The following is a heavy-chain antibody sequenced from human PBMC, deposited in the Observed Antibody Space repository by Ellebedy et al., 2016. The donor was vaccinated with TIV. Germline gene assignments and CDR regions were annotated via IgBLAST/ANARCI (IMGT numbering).Heavy chain of an antibody. V-gene: IGHV5-51*01. CDR2: IYPGDSDT. CDR3: ARRRGKVDYGGNPMYFDL. D-gene: IGHD4-23*01. CDR1: GYSFTSYW. J-gene: IGHJ2*01. Sequence: KVSCKGSGYSFTSYWIGWVRQMPGKGLEWMGIIYPGDSDTRYSPSFQGQVTISADKSISTAYLQWSSLKASDTAMYYCARRRGKVDYGGNPMYFDLWGRGTLVTVSS.